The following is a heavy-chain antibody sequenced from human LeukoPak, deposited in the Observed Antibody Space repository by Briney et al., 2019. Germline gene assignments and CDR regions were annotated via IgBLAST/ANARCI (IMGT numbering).Heavy chain of an antibody. CDR3: AIIAAAGSGYYYYMDV. Sequence: GASVKVSCKASGCTFTGYYMHWVRQAPGQGLEWMGWINPNSGGTNYAQKSQGRVTMTRDTSISTAYMELSRLRSDDTAVYYCAIIAAAGSGYYYYMDVWGKGTTVTVS. CDR2: INPNSGGT. J-gene: IGHJ6*03. V-gene: IGHV1-2*02. CDR1: GCTFTGYY. D-gene: IGHD6-13*01.